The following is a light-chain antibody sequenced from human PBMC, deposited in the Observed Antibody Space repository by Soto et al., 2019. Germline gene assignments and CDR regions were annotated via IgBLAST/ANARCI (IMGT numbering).Light chain of an antibody. Sequence: EIVMTQSPATLSVSPGERATLSCRASQSVSSNLAWYQQKPGQAPRLLIYGASTRATGIPARFSGSGSGTACTPTIISLQSEDFPVYYCQQYNNWPPYTFGQGPNLEIK. CDR3: QQYNNWPPYT. CDR1: QSVSSN. J-gene: IGKJ2*01. V-gene: IGKV3-15*01. CDR2: GAS.